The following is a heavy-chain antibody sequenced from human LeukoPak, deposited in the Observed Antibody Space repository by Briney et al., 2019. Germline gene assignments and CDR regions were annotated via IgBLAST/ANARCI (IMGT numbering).Heavy chain of an antibody. V-gene: IGHV3-64*04. J-gene: IGHJ4*02. Sequence: PGGSLRLSCSASGFTFSRYAIHWVRQAPGKGLEYVSAISSNGGSTYYADSVKGRFTISRDNSKNTLYLQMNSLRAEDTAVYYCARSKGYFDWLFDYWGQGTLVTVSS. CDR1: GFTFSRYA. CDR3: ARSKGYFDWLFDY. CDR2: ISSNGGST. D-gene: IGHD3-9*01.